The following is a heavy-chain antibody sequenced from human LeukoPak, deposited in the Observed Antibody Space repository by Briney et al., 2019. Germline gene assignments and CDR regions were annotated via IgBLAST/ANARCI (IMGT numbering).Heavy chain of an antibody. CDR1: GFTFRTYA. J-gene: IGHJ4*02. V-gene: IGHV3-23*01. Sequence: GGSLRLSCAASGFTFRTYAMSWVRQAPGKGLEWVSAISGGGGSTYYADSVKGRFTISRDSSRNTLYLQMNSLRAEDTAVYYCAKEKALRDYDILTGYFDYWGQGTLVTVSS. CDR3: AKEKALRDYDILTGYFDY. D-gene: IGHD3-9*01. CDR2: ISGGGGST.